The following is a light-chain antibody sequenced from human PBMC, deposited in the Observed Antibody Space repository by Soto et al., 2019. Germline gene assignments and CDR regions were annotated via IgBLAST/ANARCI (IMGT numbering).Light chain of an antibody. CDR2: GAS. V-gene: IGKV3D-20*02. Sequence: EIVLTQSPCTLSLSPGERATLSCRASQSVTNSFLAWYQQKPGQAPRLLIYGASRRATGIPDRFTGSGSGTDFTLTISSLEPEDFAVYYCQQRSNWPKLTFGGGTKVDIK. CDR3: QQRSNWPKLT. J-gene: IGKJ4*01. CDR1: QSVTNSF.